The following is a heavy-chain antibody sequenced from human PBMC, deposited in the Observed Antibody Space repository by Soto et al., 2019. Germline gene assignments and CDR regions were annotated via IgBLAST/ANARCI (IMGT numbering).Heavy chain of an antibody. CDR2: IYYSGST. Sequence: SETLSLTCTVSGGSISSSSYYWGWIRQPPGKGLEWIGSIYYSGSTYYNPSLKSRVTISVDTSKNQFSLKLSSVTAADTAVYYCARHVSCISTSCYYYYYGMDVWGQGTTVTVSS. D-gene: IGHD2-2*01. J-gene: IGHJ6*02. V-gene: IGHV4-39*01. CDR1: GGSISSSSYY. CDR3: ARHVSCISTSCYYYYYGMDV.